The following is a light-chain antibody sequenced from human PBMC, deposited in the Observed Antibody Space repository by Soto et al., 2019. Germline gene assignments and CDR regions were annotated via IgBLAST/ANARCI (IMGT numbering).Light chain of an antibody. CDR3: SSYTSSSTLVYV. J-gene: IGLJ1*01. CDR1: SSDVGGYNY. V-gene: IGLV2-14*01. Sequence: VLTQPASVSGSPGQSITISCTGTSSDVGGYNYVSWYQQHPGKAPKLMIYDVSNRPSGVSNRFSGSKSGNTASLTISGLQAEDEADYYCSSYTSSSTLVYVFGTGTKVTVL. CDR2: DVS.